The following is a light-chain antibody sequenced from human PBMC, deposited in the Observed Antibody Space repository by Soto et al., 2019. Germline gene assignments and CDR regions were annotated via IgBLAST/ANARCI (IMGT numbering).Light chain of an antibody. J-gene: IGKJ1*01. CDR3: LQDFNYPWT. CDR1: QGIRTD. V-gene: IGKV1-6*01. Sequence: IQMTQSPSSLSASVGDRVSISCRATQGIRTDLGWYQQKPGKAPKLLIYSASNLKSGVPSRFSGTASGTDFTLTISSLQPEDFATYYCLQDFNYPWTFGQGTKVDIK. CDR2: SAS.